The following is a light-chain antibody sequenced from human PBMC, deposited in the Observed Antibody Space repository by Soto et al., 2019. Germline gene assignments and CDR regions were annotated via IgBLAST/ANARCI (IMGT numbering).Light chain of an antibody. CDR2: GAS. Sequence: DIVLTQSPGPLSLSPGERATLSCLASQSVTNNYLAWYQQKPGQAPRLLIYGASSRATGIPDRFSGSGSGTDFTLTISRLEPEDFAVYYCQQYGSSPRTFGQGTKVDI. CDR1: QSVTNNY. J-gene: IGKJ1*01. CDR3: QQYGSSPRT. V-gene: IGKV3-20*01.